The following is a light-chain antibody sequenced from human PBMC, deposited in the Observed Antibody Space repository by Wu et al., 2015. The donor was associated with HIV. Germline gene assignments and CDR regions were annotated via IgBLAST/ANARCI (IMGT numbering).Light chain of an antibody. Sequence: EIVMTQSPATLSVSPGERATLSCRASQSVSSNLAWYQQKPGQAPRLLIYGASTRATGIPGRFSGSGSGTEFTLTISSLQSEDFAVYYCQQYNNWLIFTFGPGTKVDIK. CDR3: QQYNNWLIFT. CDR2: GAS. V-gene: IGKV3-15*01. J-gene: IGKJ3*01. CDR1: QSVSSN.